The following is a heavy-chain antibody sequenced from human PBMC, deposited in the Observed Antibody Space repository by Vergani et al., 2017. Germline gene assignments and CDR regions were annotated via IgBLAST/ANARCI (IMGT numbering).Heavy chain of an antibody. CDR2: VSGSSATP. V-gene: IGHV3-23*01. CDR3: TKGSRGYTGYFFDY. CDR1: GISFPGYA. D-gene: IGHD5-12*01. Sequence: EVQLLESGGGLVQPGGSLRLSCAASGISFPGYAMSCVRQGPGKGLEWVSSVSGSSATPYYADSVKGRFIISRDDSKNTLHLQMNSLRADDTAGDDCTKGSRGYTGYFFDYWGQGTLATVSS. J-gene: IGHJ4*02.